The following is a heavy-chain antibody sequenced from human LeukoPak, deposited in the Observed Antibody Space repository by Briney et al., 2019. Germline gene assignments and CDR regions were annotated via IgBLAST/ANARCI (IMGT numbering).Heavy chain of an antibody. CDR1: GFTFSAYG. CDR2: ISYDGSNK. D-gene: IGHD1-26*01. CDR3: AKTRGTYNAYYYYIDV. J-gene: IGHJ6*03. V-gene: IGHV3-30*18. Sequence: GSLRLSCAASGFTFSAYGMHWVCQAPGKGLEWVAVISYDGSNKYYADSVKGRFTISRDNSKNTLYLQMNSLRAEDTAVYYCAKTRGTYNAYYYYIDVWGKGTTVTVSS.